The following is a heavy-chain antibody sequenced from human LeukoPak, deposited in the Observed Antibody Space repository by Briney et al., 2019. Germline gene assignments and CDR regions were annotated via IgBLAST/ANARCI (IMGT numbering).Heavy chain of an antibody. Sequence: SETLSLTCAVYGGSFSGYYWSWIRQPPGKGLEWIGEINHSGSTNYNPSFKSRVTISVDTSKNQFSLKLSSVTAADTAVYYCARKGPAAGLSRWFDPWGQGTLVTVSS. J-gene: IGHJ5*02. D-gene: IGHD6-13*01. CDR2: INHSGST. CDR3: ARKGPAAGLSRWFDP. V-gene: IGHV4-34*01. CDR1: GGSFSGYY.